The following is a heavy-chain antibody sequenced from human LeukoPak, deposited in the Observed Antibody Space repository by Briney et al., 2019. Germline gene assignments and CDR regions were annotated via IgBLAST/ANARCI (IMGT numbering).Heavy chain of an antibody. CDR1: GYTFGSYY. V-gene: IGHV1-18*01. CDR2: ISGYNGNT. D-gene: IGHD3-3*01. J-gene: IGHJ6*02. CDR3: ARGITIFGVVTYYYYGMDV. Sequence: VASVKVSCKASGYTFGSYYISWVRQAPGQGLEWMGWISGYNGNTNYAQRFQDRITMTVDKSTTTVYMELNSLRFDDTAVYYCARGITIFGVVTYYYYGMDVWGQGTTVTVSS.